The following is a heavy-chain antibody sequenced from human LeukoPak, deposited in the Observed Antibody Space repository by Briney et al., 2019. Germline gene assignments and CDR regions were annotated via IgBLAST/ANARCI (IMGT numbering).Heavy chain of an antibody. J-gene: IGHJ3*02. D-gene: IGHD6-6*01. CDR1: GGTFISYA. V-gene: IGHV1-69*04. Sequence: EASVKVSCKASGGTFISYAISWVRQAPGQGLEWMGRIIPILGIANYAQKFQGRVTITADKSTSTAYMELSSLRSEDTAVYYCARDRSSSSLDAFDIWGQGTMVTVSS. CDR3: ARDRSSSSLDAFDI. CDR2: IIPILGIA.